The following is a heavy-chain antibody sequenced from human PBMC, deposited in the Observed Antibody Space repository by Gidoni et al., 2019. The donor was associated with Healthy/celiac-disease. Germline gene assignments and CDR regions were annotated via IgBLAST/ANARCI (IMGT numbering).Heavy chain of an antibody. D-gene: IGHD6-19*01. J-gene: IGHJ3*02. CDR3: ARGPQWLVYAAFDI. Sequence: QVQLVESGGGVVQPGRSLRLSCAASGFTFSSYGMHWVRQAPGKGLEWVAVIGYDGSNKYYADSVKGRFTISRDNSKNTLYLQMNSLRAEDTAVYYCARGPQWLVYAAFDIWGQGTMVTVSS. CDR1: GFTFSSYG. V-gene: IGHV3-33*01. CDR2: IGYDGSNK.